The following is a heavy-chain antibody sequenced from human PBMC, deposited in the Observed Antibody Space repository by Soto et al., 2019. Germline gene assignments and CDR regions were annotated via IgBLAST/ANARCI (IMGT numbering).Heavy chain of an antibody. CDR2: IYYTGTT. Sequence: SQTLSLTCSVSFGSINNFYWSWIRQLPGKGLEWIGQIYYTGTTNYNPSLKSRVSLSLDRTKGQVSRSLSSVTAADAAVYYCARGAHCTSAVCSGYTNNWFDSWGQGTQVTVSS. D-gene: IGHD3-16*02. V-gene: IGHV4-59*01. CDR1: FGSINNFY. CDR3: ARGAHCTSAVCSGYTNNWFDS. J-gene: IGHJ5*01.